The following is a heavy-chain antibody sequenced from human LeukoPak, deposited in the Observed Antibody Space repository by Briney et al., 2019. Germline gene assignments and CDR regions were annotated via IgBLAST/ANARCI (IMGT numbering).Heavy chain of an antibody. CDR2: IYWNDDK. CDR3: AHSTTVTKVADY. D-gene: IGHD4-11*01. J-gene: IGHJ4*02. CDR1: GFLLSTSGGG. V-gene: IGHV2-5*01. Sequence: SGPTLVKPTQTLTLTCTFSGFLLSTSGGGVGWIRQPPGRALEWLALIYWNDDKRYSPSLKSRLTITKDTSKNQVVLTMTNMDPVDTATYYCAHSTTVTKVADYWGQGTLVTVSS.